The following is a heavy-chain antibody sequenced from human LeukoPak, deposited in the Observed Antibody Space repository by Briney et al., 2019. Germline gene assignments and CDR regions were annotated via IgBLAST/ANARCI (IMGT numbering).Heavy chain of an antibody. CDR2: ISAYNGNT. J-gene: IGHJ4*02. V-gene: IGHV1-18*01. CDR3: ARDLPHVLLWFGELSGLDYFDY. CDR1: GYTFTSYG. Sequence: APVKVSCKASGYTFTSYGISWVRQAPGQGLEWMGWISAYNGNTNYAQKLQGRVTMTTDTSTSTAYMELRSLRSDDTAVYYCARDLPHVLLWFGELSGLDYFDYWGQGTLVTVSS. D-gene: IGHD3-10*01.